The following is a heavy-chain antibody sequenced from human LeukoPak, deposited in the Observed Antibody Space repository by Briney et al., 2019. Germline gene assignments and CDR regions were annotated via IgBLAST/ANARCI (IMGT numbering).Heavy chain of an antibody. Sequence: ASVKVSCKSSAYTFTTYYIHWVRQAPGQGLEWIGMIYPSTGSTYYAQRFQGRVTMTRDTSTSTVYMELGSLTSDDTAVPYCSRDWRIALVRGVINVPGGMNVWGQGTTVTVSS. V-gene: IGHV1-46*01. CDR1: AYTFTTYY. CDR2: IYPSTGST. D-gene: IGHD3-10*01. CDR3: SRDWRIALVRGVINVPGGMNV. J-gene: IGHJ6*02.